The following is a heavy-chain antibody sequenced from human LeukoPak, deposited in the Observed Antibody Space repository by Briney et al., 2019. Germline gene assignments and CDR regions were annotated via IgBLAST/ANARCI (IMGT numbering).Heavy chain of an antibody. V-gene: IGHV3-23*01. CDR1: GFTFSRYA. J-gene: IGHJ4*02. CDR3: AKNPYYYDSSGY. Sequence: GGSLRLSCAASGFTFSRYAISWVRQAPGKGLEWVSAISGSGVSIYYADSVKGRFTISRDNSKNTLYLQMNSLRAEDTAVYYCAKNPYYYDSSGYWGQGTLVTVSS. CDR2: ISGSGVSI. D-gene: IGHD3-22*01.